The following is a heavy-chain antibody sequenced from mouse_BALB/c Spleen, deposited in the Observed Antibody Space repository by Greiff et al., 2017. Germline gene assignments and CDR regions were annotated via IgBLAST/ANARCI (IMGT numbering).Heavy chain of an antibody. CDR2: INSNGGST. CDR3: SKEGYYYAMDY. J-gene: IGHJ4*01. D-gene: IGHD2-2*01. CDR1: GFTFSSYG. V-gene: IGHV5-6-3*01. Sequence: EVKLMESGGGLVQPGGSLKISCAASGFTFSSYGMSWVRQTPDKRLELVATINSNGGSTYYPDSVKGRFTISRDNAKNTLYLQMSSLKSEDTAMYYCSKEGYYYAMDYWGQGTSVTVSS.